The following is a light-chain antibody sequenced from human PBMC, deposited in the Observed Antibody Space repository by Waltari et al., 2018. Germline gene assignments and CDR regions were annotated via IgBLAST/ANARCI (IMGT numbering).Light chain of an antibody. CDR1: QDISTS. Sequence: EIHMTPSPSAVSASVGDRVPMSCRASQDISTSLAWYQQKSGKAPSLLIYHSSTLQSGVPSRFSGAGTGTDFTLTINNLHPEDFATYFCQQGDTSPPTFGPGTKVELK. CDR2: HSS. V-gene: IGKV1-12*01. CDR3: QQGDTSPPT. J-gene: IGKJ1*01.